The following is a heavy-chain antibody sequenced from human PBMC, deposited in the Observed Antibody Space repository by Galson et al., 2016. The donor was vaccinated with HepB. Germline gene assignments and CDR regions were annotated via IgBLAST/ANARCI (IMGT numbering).Heavy chain of an antibody. CDR2: IFHSGNT. CDR3: ARGAYCGCDCFFDY. CDR1: GGSISSGGYS. V-gene: IGHV4-30-2*01. Sequence: TLSLTCAVSGGSISSGGYSWSWIRQPPGKGLEWIGYIFHSGNTYYNPSLKSPITISVDRSKSQFSLKINSVTAADTAVYYCARGAYCGCDCFFDYWGQGTLVTVSS. D-gene: IGHD2-21*02. J-gene: IGHJ4*02.